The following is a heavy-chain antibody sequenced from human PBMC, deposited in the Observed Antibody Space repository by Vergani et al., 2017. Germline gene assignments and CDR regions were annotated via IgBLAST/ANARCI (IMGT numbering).Heavy chain of an antibody. J-gene: IGHJ4*02. V-gene: IGHV4-34*01. CDR3: ARGLYSNYPWGY. Sequence: QVQLQESGPGLVKPSETLSLTCAVYGGSFSGYYWSWIRQPPGKGLEWIGEINHSGSTNYNPSLKSRVTISVDTSKNQFSLKLSSVTAADTAVYYCARGLYSNYPWGYWGQGTLVTVSS. CDR2: INHSGST. D-gene: IGHD4-11*01. CDR1: GGSFSGYY.